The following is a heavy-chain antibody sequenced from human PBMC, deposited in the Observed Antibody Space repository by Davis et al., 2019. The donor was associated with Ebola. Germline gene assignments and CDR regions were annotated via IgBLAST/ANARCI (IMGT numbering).Heavy chain of an antibody. D-gene: IGHD1-26*01. CDR1: GFTFSSYA. V-gene: IGHV3-23*01. Sequence: PGGSLRLSCAASGFTFSSYAMSWVRQAPGKGLEWVSSISGSGGSTYSADSVKGRFTISRDNSQNTLYMQMNSLRAEDTALYYCAKPTNNKVGTIYYFDYWGQGTLVTVSS. CDR2: ISGSGGST. J-gene: IGHJ4*02. CDR3: AKPTNNKVGTIYYFDY.